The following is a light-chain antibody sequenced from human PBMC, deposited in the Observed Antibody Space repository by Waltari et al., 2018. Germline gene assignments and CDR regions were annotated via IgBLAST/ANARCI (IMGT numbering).Light chain of an antibody. J-gene: IGKJ4*01. V-gene: IGKV1-5*03. CDR3: QQYNGYPLT. CDR2: KAS. Sequence: DIQMTQSPSTLSASVGDRVTTTCRASQSISSWLAWYQQKPGKAPNLLIYKASNLESGVPSRFSGSGSGTDFTLTISSLQPDDFATYFCQQYNGYPLTFGGGTKVQIK. CDR1: QSISSW.